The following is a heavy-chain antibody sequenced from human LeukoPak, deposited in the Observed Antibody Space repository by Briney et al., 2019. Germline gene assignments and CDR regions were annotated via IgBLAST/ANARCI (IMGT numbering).Heavy chain of an antibody. CDR1: GYTLTELS. V-gene: IGHV1-24*01. D-gene: IGHD2-2*01. CDR3: ATEYGYCSSTSCLDP. J-gene: IGHJ5*02. CDR2: FDPEDGET. Sequence: ASVKVSCEVSGYTLTELSMHWVRQAPGKGLEWMGGFDPEDGETIYAQKFQGRVTMTEDTSTDTAYMELSSLRSEDTAVYYCATEYGYCSSTSCLDPWGQGTLVTVSS.